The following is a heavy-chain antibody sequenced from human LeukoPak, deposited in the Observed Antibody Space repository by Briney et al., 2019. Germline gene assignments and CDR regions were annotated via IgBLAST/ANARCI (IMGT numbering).Heavy chain of an antibody. J-gene: IGHJ5*02. Sequence: NPSETLSLTCTVSGGSISSYYWSWIRQPAGKGLEWIGSIYYSGSTYYNPSLKSRVTISVDTSKNQFSLKLSSVTAADTAVYYCARHRIAAAPGLDPWGQGTLFTVSS. CDR1: GGSISSYY. V-gene: IGHV4-59*05. D-gene: IGHD6-13*01. CDR2: IYYSGST. CDR3: ARHRIAAAPGLDP.